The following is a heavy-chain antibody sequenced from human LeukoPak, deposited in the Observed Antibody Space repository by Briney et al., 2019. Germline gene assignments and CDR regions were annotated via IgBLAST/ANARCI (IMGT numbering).Heavy chain of an antibody. D-gene: IGHD3-3*01. CDR1: GFTVSSNY. V-gene: IGHV3-66*01. CDR2: IYSGGST. Sequence: GGSLRLSCAASGFTVSSNYMSWVRQAPGKGLEWVSVIYSGGSTYYADSVKGRFNISRDNSKNTLYLQMNSLRAEDTAVYYCARVEYYDFWSGYYSGLDVWGQGTTVTVSS. J-gene: IGHJ6*02. CDR3: ARVEYYDFWSGYYSGLDV.